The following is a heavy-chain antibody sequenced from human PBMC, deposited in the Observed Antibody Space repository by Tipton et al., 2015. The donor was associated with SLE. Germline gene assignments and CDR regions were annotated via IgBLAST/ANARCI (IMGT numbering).Heavy chain of an antibody. CDR2: IWYDGSNK. Sequence: SLRLSCAASGFTFSSYGMHWVHQAPGKGLEWVAVIWYDGSNKYYADSVKGRFTISRDNSKNTLYLQMNSLRAEDTAVYYCARTVSNYYGMDVWGQGTTVTVSS. CDR1: GFTFSSYG. J-gene: IGHJ6*02. CDR3: ARTVSNYYGMDV. V-gene: IGHV3-33*01.